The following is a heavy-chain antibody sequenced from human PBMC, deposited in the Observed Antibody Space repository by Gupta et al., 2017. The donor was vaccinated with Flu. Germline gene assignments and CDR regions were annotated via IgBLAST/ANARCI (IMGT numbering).Heavy chain of an antibody. V-gene: IGHV4-38-2*01. J-gene: IGHJ4*02. CDR3: ASAYISGWYVVF. D-gene: IGHD6-19*01. CDR2: IYHSGTT. CDR1: GYSISSGYY. Sequence: QVQLQASGPGLVKPSETLSLTCAVSGYSISSGYYCVWIRQPPGKGLEWIGTIYHSGTTDYNPSLRSRVTMSVDTSRNQFSLNLSSVTAADTAVYYCASAYISGWYVVFWGQGTLVTVSS.